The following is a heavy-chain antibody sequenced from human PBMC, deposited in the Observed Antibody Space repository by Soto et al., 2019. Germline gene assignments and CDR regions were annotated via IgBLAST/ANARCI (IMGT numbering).Heavy chain of an antibody. CDR3: GKDNGGVVATITAFDY. CDR2: ISYDGSNK. J-gene: IGHJ4*02. D-gene: IGHD5-12*01. V-gene: IGHV3-30*18. Sequence: GSLRLSCAASGFTFSSYGMHWVRQAPGKGLEWVAVISYDGSNKYYADSVKGRFTISRDNSKNTLYLQMNSLRAEDTAVYYCGKDNGGVVATITAFDYWGQGTLVTVSS. CDR1: GFTFSSYG.